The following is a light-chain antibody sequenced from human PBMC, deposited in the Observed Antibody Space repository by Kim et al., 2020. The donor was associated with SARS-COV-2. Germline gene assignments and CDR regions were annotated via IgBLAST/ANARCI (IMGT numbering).Light chain of an antibody. CDR3: QSYDRSLSGSPYV. CDR2: GNN. Sequence: VTISCTGSSSNIGAGYDVHWYQQLPGTAPKLLIYGNNNRPSGVPDRFSGSKSGTSASLAITGLQAEDEADYYCQSYDRSLSGSPYVFGTGTKVTVL. J-gene: IGLJ1*01. V-gene: IGLV1-40*01. CDR1: SSNIGAGYD.